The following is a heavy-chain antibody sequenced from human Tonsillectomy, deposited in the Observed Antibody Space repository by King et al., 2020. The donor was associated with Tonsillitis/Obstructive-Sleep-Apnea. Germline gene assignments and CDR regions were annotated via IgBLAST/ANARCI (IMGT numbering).Heavy chain of an antibody. D-gene: IGHD1-1*01. CDR2: INPSGGST. J-gene: IGHJ6*03. CDR1: GYTFTSYY. V-gene: IGHV1-46*01. CDR3: ARDPSRTTEGYYYYMDV. Sequence: QLVQSGAEVKKPGASMKISCKASGYTFTSYYMHWVRQAPGQGLEWIGIINPSGGSTSYAQKLQGRVTMTRDTSTSTVYMELSSLRSEDTAVYYCARDPSRTTEGYYYYMDVWGKGTTVTVSS.